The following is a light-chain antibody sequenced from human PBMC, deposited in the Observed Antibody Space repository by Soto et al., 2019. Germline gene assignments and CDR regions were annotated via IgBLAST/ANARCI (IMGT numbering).Light chain of an antibody. CDR1: SSNIGSNY. CDR2: RDY. Sequence: QSVLTQPPSASGTPGQRVTISCSGSSSNIGSNYVYWYQQLPGTAPKLLIYRDYQRPSGVPDRFSGSKSVTSASLAISGLRSEDEADYYCAAWDDSLSGRLFGGGTQLTVL. CDR3: AAWDDSLSGRL. V-gene: IGLV1-47*01. J-gene: IGLJ3*02.